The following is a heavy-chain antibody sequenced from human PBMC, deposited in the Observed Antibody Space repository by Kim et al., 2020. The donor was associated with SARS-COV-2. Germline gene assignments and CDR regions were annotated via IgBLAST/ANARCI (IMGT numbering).Heavy chain of an antibody. V-gene: IGHV3-23*03. CDR3: AKSAVPSIVATIPDY. Sequence: GGSLRLSCAASGFTFSSYAMSWVRQAPGKGLEWVSVIYSGGSSTYYADSVKGRFTISRDNSKNTLYLQMNSLRAEDTAVYYCAKSAVPSIVATIPDYWGQGTLVTVSS. CDR1: GFTFSSYA. CDR2: IYSGGSST. J-gene: IGHJ4*02. D-gene: IGHD5-12*01.